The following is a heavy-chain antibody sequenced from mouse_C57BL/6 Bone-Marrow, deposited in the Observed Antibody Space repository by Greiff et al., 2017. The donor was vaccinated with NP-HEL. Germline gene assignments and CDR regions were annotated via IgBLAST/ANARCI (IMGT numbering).Heavy chain of an antibody. CDR1: GYSITSGYY. Sequence: EVQLVESGPGLVKPSQSLSLTCSVTGYSITSGYYWNWIRQFPGNQLEWMGYISYDGSNNYNPSLKNRISITRDTSKNQFFLKLNSVTTEDTATYYCAREGIYYYGLWYFDVWGTGTTVTVSS. D-gene: IGHD1-1*01. J-gene: IGHJ1*03. V-gene: IGHV3-6*01. CDR3: AREGIYYYGLWYFDV. CDR2: ISYDGSN.